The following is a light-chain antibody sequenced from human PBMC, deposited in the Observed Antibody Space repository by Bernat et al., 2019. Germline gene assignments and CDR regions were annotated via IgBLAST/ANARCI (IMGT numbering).Light chain of an antibody. CDR2: DAS. Sequence: DIQMTQSPSSLSASVGDRVTITCQASQDISNYLNWYQQKPGKAPKLLFYDASNLETGVPSRFSGSGSGTDFTLTISSLQPEDIATYYCQQYDNLPLTFGGGTKVEIK. CDR1: QDISNY. CDR3: QQYDNLPLT. V-gene: IGKV1-33*01. J-gene: IGKJ4*01.